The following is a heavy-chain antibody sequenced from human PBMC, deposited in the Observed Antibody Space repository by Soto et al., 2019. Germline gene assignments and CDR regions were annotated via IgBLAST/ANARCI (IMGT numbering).Heavy chain of an antibody. D-gene: IGHD1-1*01. CDR1: GDSISSFY. V-gene: IGHV4-59*01. Sequence: SETLSLTCTVSGDSISSFYWTWIRQPPGKGLEWVGYIFSSGSTNYNPSLKSRVTISVDTSKNQFSLKLSSVTAADTAVYYCAANRGVRLGYYYYYYMDVWGKGTTVTVSS. CDR2: IFSSGST. J-gene: IGHJ6*03. CDR3: AANRGVRLGYYYYYYMDV.